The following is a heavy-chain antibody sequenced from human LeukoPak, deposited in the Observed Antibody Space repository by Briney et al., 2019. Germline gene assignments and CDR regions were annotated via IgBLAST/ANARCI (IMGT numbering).Heavy chain of an antibody. CDR1: GFTFSSYW. J-gene: IGHJ3*02. D-gene: IGHD1-26*01. V-gene: IGHV3-7*03. Sequence: PGGSLRLSCAASGFTFSSYWLSWVRQAPGKGLEWVANIKLDGSAKYYVDSVKGRFTISRDNSKNTLYLQMNSLRAEDTAVYYCAKDRGSPGAAFDIWGQGTMVTVSS. CDR2: IKLDGSAK. CDR3: AKDRGSPGAAFDI.